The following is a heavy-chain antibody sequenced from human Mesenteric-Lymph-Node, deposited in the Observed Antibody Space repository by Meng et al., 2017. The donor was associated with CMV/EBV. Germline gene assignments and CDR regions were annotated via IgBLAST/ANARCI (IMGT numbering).Heavy chain of an antibody. CDR3: AREWLLGYYGMDV. D-gene: IGHD3-3*01. CDR2: IYSGGST. V-gene: IGHV3-66*02. CDR1: GFTFDDYG. J-gene: IGHJ6*02. Sequence: GESLKISCAASGFTFDDYGMSWVRQAPGKGLEWVSVIYSGGSTYYADSVKGRFTISRDNSKNTLYLQMNSLRAEDTAVYYCAREWLLGYYGMDVWGQGTTVTVSS.